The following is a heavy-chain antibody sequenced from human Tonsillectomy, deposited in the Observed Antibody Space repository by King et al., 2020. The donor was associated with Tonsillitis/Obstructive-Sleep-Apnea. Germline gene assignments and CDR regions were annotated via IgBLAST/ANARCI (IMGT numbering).Heavy chain of an antibody. CDR1: GVSLSTSGVG. Sequence: TLKESGPTLVKPTQTLTLTCTFSGVSLSTSGVGVYWIRQPPGKALEWIALIYLCDENRYSPSLKSRLTITKDTSKNQVVLTMTNMDPVDTATYYYAHRLRAVAGEYFDYWGQGTLVTVSS. J-gene: IGHJ4*02. CDR2: IYLCDEN. CDR3: AHRLRAVAGEYFDY. V-gene: IGHV2-5*01. D-gene: IGHD6-19*01.